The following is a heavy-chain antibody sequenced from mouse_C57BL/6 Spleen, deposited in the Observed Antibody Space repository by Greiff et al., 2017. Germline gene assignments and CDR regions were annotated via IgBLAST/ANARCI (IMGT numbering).Heavy chain of an antibody. CDR3: TRDYGREGFDY. J-gene: IGHJ2*01. D-gene: IGHD1-1*01. CDR2: IYPGNSDT. V-gene: IGHV1-5*01. Sequence: EVQLQQSGTVLARPGASVKMSYKTSGYTFTSYWMHWVKQRPGQGLEWIGAIYPGNSDTSYNQKFKGKAKLTAVTSASTAYMELSSLTNEDSAVYYCTRDYGREGFDYWGQGTTLTVSS. CDR1: GYTFTSYW.